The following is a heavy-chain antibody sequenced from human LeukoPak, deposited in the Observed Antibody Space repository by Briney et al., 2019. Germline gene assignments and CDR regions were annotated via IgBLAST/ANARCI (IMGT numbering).Heavy chain of an antibody. J-gene: IGHJ4*02. Sequence: GGSLRLSCAASGFTFSDYYMSWIRHAPGKGLEWVSYISSSGSTIYYADSVKGRFTISRDNAKNSLYLQMNSLRAEDTAVYYCARDPHYYDSSGYVDYWGQGTLVTVSS. CDR3: ARDPHYYDSSGYVDY. CDR1: GFTFSDYY. D-gene: IGHD3-22*01. V-gene: IGHV3-11*01. CDR2: ISSSGSTI.